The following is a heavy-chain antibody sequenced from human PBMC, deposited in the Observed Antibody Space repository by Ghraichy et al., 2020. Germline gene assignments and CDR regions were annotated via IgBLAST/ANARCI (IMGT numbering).Heavy chain of an antibody. CDR1: RGSLRNSC. CDR2: VCHSGSST. Sequence: SETLSLTCTVSRGSLRNSCWSWIRQPPGKGLEWIGYVCHSGSSTNYNPSLTGRVTMSVDSSKTYFSMKLSSVTAADTAFYYCARHSDRFFSEFDSWGQGTLVIVSS. V-gene: IGHV4-59*01. D-gene: IGHD3-3*01. CDR3: ARHSDRFFSEFDS. J-gene: IGHJ4*02.